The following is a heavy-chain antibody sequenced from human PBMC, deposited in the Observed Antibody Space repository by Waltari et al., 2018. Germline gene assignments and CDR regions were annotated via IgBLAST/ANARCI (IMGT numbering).Heavy chain of an antibody. CDR2: IYYSGST. V-gene: IGHV4-59*01. CDR1: GGSISSYY. J-gene: IGHJ1*01. CDR3: ARVEWFPPKISEYFQH. Sequence: QVQLQESGPGLVKPSETLSLTCTVSGGSISSYYWSWIRQPPGKGLEWIGYIYYSGSTNYNPSLKSRVTISVDTSKNQFSLKLSSVTAADTAVYYCARVEWFPPKISEYFQHWGQGTLVTVSS. D-gene: IGHD3-3*01.